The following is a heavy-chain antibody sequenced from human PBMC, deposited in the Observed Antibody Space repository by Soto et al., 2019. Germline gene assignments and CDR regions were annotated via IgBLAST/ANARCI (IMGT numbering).Heavy chain of an antibody. CDR3: GKMSSENYYDPVFS. J-gene: IGHJ4*02. CDR1: GFIFSDYY. D-gene: IGHD3-22*01. Sequence: QVQLVESGGGLVKTGGSLRLACGASGFIFSDYYMRWVRQAPGKGLGWVAYISSSGNTIYYADSVKGRFTISRDNAKNSVFLQMNSLRAEDTALYFCGKMSSENYYDPVFSWGQGTLVTVSS. V-gene: IGHV3-11*01. CDR2: ISSSGNTI.